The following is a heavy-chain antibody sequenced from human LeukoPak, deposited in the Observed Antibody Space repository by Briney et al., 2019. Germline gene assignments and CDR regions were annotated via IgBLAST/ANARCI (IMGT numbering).Heavy chain of an antibody. Sequence: SETLPLTCTVSGGSVSSGSYYWSWIRQPPGKGLEWIGYIYYSGSTNYNPSLKSRVTISVDTSKNQFSLKLSSVTAADTAVYYCARDDTYGWFDPWGQGTLVTVSS. J-gene: IGHJ5*02. D-gene: IGHD5-18*01. CDR1: GGSVSSGSYY. V-gene: IGHV4-61*01. CDR2: IYYSGST. CDR3: ARDDTYGWFDP.